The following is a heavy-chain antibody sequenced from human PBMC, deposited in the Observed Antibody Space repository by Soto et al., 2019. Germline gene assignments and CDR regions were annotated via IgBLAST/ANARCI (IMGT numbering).Heavy chain of an antibody. Sequence: SGPTVVNPTQTLTLTCTFSGFSLSTSGMCVSWIRQPPGKALEWLALIDWDDDKYYSTSLKTRLTISKDTSKNQVVLTMTNMDPVDTATYYCARFRYYYDSSGYYLNWFDPWGQGTLVTVSS. CDR1: GFSLSTSGMC. CDR2: IDWDDDK. CDR3: ARFRYYYDSSGYYLNWFDP. D-gene: IGHD3-22*01. V-gene: IGHV2-70*01. J-gene: IGHJ5*02.